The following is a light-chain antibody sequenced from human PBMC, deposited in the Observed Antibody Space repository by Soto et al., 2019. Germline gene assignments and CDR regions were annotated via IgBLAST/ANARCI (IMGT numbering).Light chain of an antibody. CDR3: TSYTSSSALFV. J-gene: IGLJ1*01. CDR2: EVS. V-gene: IGLV2-14*01. Sequence: QSLPSQPASVAGSAGRSITISCTGTSSYLGGYNYVFWYQQHPGKAPKLMIYEVSNRPSGVSNRFSGSKSGNTASLTISGPHAEDEADYSCTSYTSSSALFVFRTGTKV. CDR1: SSYLGGYNY.